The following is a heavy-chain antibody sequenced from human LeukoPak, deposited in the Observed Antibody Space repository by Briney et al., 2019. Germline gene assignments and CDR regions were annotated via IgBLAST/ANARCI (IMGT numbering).Heavy chain of an antibody. J-gene: IGHJ2*01. CDR2: ISTSSSYI. D-gene: IGHD2-15*01. Sequence: GGSLRLSCAASGFTFSSYSMNWVRQAPGKGLEWVSSISTSSSYIYYADSVKGRFTISRDNARNSLYLQMNSLRAEDTAVYYCARDGLAAATLHWCFDLWGRGTLVTVSS. CDR3: ARDGLAAATLHWCFDL. CDR1: GFTFSSYS. V-gene: IGHV3-21*01.